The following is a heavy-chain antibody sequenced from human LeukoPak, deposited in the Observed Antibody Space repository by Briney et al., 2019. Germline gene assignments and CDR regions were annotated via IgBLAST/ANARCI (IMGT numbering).Heavy chain of an antibody. CDR3: ARRPEYYYGSGSYSEYYFDY. CDR2: IYYSGST. Sequence: SETLSLTCTVSGGSISSSSYYWGWIRQPPGKGLEWIGSIYYSGSTYCNPSLKSRVTISVDTSKNQFSLKLSSVTAADTAVYYCARRPEYYYGSGSYSEYYFDYWGQGTLVTVSS. CDR1: GGSISSSSYY. V-gene: IGHV4-39*01. D-gene: IGHD3-10*01. J-gene: IGHJ4*02.